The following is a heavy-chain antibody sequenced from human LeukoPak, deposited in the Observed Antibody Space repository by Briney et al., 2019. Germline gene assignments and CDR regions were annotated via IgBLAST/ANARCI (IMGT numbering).Heavy chain of an antibody. Sequence: GGSLRLSCTASGFNFTGYDMHWVRQAPGKGLEWVAFIQHDGSKKYYAESVKGRFTISRDNSKNTLFLQLNSLRPEDTAVFYCAKGDTDWGRGTLVTASS. CDR2: IQHDGSKK. CDR1: GFNFTGYD. CDR3: AKGDTD. J-gene: IGHJ4*02. V-gene: IGHV3-30*02. D-gene: IGHD5-18*01.